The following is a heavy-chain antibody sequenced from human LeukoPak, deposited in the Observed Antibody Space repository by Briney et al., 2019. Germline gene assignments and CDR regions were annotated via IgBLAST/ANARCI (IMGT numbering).Heavy chain of an antibody. CDR3: TRRVAVAGTPKASFDH. J-gene: IGHJ4*02. CDR1: GGSISGYY. Sequence: SETLSLTCTVSGGSISGYYWSWIRQPPGKGLEWIGYIYYSENTNYNPSLKSRVTISLDTSKNQFSLKLSSVTTADTAVYFCTRRVAVAGTPKASFDHWSQGILVTVSS. V-gene: IGHV4-59*08. CDR2: IYYSENT. D-gene: IGHD6-19*01.